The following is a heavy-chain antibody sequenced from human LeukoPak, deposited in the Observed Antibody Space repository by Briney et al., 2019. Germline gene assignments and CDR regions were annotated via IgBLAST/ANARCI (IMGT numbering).Heavy chain of an antibody. CDR2: IWYDGRTQ. D-gene: IGHD3-22*01. CDR1: GFTFSTYG. Sequence: HPGGSLRLSCAASGFTFSTYGMHWVRQAPGKGLEWVAVIWYDGRTQFYAESVKGRFAVSRDNSKNTLYLQMNSLRAEDTAVYHCARGEYYHESSGYPNYWGQGTLVTASS. CDR3: ARGEYYHESSGYPNY. J-gene: IGHJ4*02. V-gene: IGHV3-33*01.